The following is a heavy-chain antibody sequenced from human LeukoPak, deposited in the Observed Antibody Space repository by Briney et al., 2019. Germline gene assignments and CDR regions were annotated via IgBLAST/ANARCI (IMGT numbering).Heavy chain of an antibody. CDR2: INPNSGGT. D-gene: IGHD6-19*01. J-gene: IGHJ4*02. CDR1: GYTLTGYY. V-gene: IGHV1-2*02. CDR3: ARDDPGIAVAIDY. Sequence: ASVKVSCKASGYTLTGYYMHWVRQAPGQGLEWMGWINPNSGGTNYAQKFQGRVTMTRDTSISTAYMELSRLRSDDTAVYYCARDDPGIAVAIDYWGQGTLVTVSS.